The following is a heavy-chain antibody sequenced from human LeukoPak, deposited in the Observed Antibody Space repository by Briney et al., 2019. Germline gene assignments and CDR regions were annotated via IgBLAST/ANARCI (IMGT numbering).Heavy chain of an antibody. J-gene: IGHJ2*01. CDR3: ANSGGTWYFDL. V-gene: IGHV4-4*02. Sequence: SETLSLTCAVSGGSVSNTNWRNWVRQPPGKGLEWIGEIHHSGSTDYNPSLKSRVTISIDKSKNQFSLKLSSVTAADTAMYYCANSGGTWYFDLWGRGTLVTVSS. CDR2: IHHSGST. D-gene: IGHD6-25*01. CDR1: GGSVSNTNW.